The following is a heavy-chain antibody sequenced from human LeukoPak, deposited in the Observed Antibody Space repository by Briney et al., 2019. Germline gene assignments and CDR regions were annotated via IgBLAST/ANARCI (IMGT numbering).Heavy chain of an antibody. V-gene: IGHV3-23*01. CDR2: ISGSGSST. J-gene: IGHJ4*02. CDR3: AKDRRRTTVTSFDY. D-gene: IGHD4-17*01. CDR1: GFTFSIYA. Sequence: PGGSLRLSCAASGFTFSIYAMSWVRRAPGKGLEWVSAISGSGSSTYYVDSVKGRFTISRDNSKNTLYLQMNNLRAEDTALYYCAKDRRRTTVTSFDYWGQGTLVTVSS.